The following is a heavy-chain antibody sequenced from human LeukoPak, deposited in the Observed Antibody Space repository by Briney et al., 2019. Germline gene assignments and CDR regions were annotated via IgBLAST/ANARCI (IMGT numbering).Heavy chain of an antibody. Sequence: ASVKVSCKASGDTFASSYMHWVRQAPGQGLEWMGTINPSGGSRSYAQKFQGRVTMTRDMSTNTVYMELSSLRSEDTAVYYCATEEHSGSYLDYWGQGTPVTVSS. CDR2: INPSGGSR. V-gene: IGHV1-46*01. CDR1: GDTFASSY. D-gene: IGHD1-26*01. J-gene: IGHJ4*02. CDR3: ATEEHSGSYLDY.